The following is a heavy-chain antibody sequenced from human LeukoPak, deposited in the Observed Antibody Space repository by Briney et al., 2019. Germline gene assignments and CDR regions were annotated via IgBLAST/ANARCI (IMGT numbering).Heavy chain of an antibody. Sequence: PSETLSLTCTVSGGSISSGIYFWSWIRQPAGKGLEWIGRIYASGSTNYNPSLKSRVTISVDTSKNQFSLKLSSVTAADTAVYYCARHWPRRHCSSTSCFRPWYYYYYMDVWGKGTTVTISS. CDR2: IYASGST. V-gene: IGHV4-61*02. J-gene: IGHJ6*03. CDR1: GGSISSGIYF. CDR3: ARHWPRRHCSSTSCFRPWYYYYYMDV. D-gene: IGHD2-2*01.